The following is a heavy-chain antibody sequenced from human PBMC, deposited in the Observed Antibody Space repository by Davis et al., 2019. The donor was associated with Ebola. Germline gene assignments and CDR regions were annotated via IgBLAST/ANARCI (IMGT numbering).Heavy chain of an antibody. Sequence: PGGSLRLSCAASGFTFSGSAMHWVRQASGKGLEWVGRIRSKANSYATAYAASVKGRFTISRDDSKNTAYLQMNSLKTEDTAVYYCTRYLGSGLEDYWGQGTLVTVSS. CDR3: TRYLGSGLEDY. CDR2: IRSKANSYAT. V-gene: IGHV3-73*01. J-gene: IGHJ4*02. D-gene: IGHD3-10*01. CDR1: GFTFSGSA.